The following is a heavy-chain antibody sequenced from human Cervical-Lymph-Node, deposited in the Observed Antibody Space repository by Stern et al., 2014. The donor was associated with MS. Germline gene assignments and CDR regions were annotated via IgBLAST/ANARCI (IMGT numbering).Heavy chain of an antibody. Sequence: QVQLQESGPGLVKPSETLSLTCTVSGYSISSGYYWGWIRQPPGKGLEWXGSIYHSGSTYYNPSLKSRVTISVAPSKNQFSLKLSSGPAADTAVYYCAREEQQLVHGNWFDPWGQGTLVTVSS. J-gene: IGHJ5*02. V-gene: IGHV4-38-2*02. CDR1: GYSISSGYY. CDR3: AREEQQLVHGNWFDP. CDR2: IYHSGST. D-gene: IGHD6-13*01.